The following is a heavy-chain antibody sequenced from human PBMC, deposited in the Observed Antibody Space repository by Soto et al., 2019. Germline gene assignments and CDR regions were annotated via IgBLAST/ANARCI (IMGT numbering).Heavy chain of an antibody. D-gene: IGHD2-21*02. Sequence: GGSLRLSCAASGFTFSNSEMFWVRQAPGKGLEWVSKINYSGSNIYYSKSVKGRFTISRDNAKNSLSLQMNSLTDEDTAIYYCASEALCGADCYFFEYWGPGTLVTVSS. J-gene: IGHJ4*02. CDR1: GFTFSNSE. V-gene: IGHV3-48*03. CDR3: ASEALCGADCYFFEY. CDR2: INYSGSNI.